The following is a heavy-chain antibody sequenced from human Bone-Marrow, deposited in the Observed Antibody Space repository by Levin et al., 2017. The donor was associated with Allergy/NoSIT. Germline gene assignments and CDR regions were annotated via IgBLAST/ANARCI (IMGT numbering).Heavy chain of an antibody. D-gene: IGHD6-25*01. Sequence: GGSLRLSCTFSGSTFDHYGMXWVXXXXXKGLEWVSGILWNSGSIGYADSVRGRFTISRDYAKNSLYLEMNSLRPEDTALYYCVKDSGSITAASGYWGQGTLVTVSS. CDR3: VKDSGSITAASGY. V-gene: IGHV3-9*01. J-gene: IGHJ4*02. CDR2: ILWNSGSI. CDR1: GSTFDHYG.